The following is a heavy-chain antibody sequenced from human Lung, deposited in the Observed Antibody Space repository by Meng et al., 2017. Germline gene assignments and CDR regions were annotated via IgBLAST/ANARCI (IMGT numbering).Heavy chain of an antibody. V-gene: IGHV1-3*01. CDR2: INVDNGNT. J-gene: IGHJ6*02. D-gene: IGHD2-21*02. CDR3: ERDTAEVRAVYGMDV. CDR1: GYTFTSYA. Sequence: ASVKVSCKASGYTFTSYALQWVRQAPGQGLEWMGWINVDNGNTKYSQKFQGRVTITADTSATAAYIELSSLRSEDTAVYYCERDTAEVRAVYGMDVWGQGTTVTVSS.